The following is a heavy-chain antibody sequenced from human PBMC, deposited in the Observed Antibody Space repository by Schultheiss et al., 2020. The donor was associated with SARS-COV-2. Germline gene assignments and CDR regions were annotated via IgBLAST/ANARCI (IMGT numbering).Heavy chain of an antibody. J-gene: IGHJ3*02. Sequence: SETLSLTCAVYGGSFSGYYWNWIRQPAGKELEWIGRIYSSGSTYYNPSLKSRVTISVDTSKNQFSLKLSSVTAADTAVYYCAREETYYYGRDDAFDIWGQGTMVTVSS. CDR1: GGSFSGYY. CDR3: AREETYYYGRDDAFDI. D-gene: IGHD3-10*01. V-gene: IGHV4-4*07. CDR2: IYSSGST.